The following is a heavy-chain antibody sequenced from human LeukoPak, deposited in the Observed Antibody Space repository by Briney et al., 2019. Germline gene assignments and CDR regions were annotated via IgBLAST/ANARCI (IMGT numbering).Heavy chain of an antibody. CDR2: IIPIFGTA. V-gene: IGHV1-69*06. CDR3: ARGRGVTTPDIVLMVSAFFDY. D-gene: IGHD2-8*01. J-gene: IGHJ4*02. CDR1: GGTFSSYA. Sequence: GGSLRLSCAASGGTFSSYAISWVRQAPGQGLEWMGGIIPIFGTANYAQKFQGRVTITADKSTSTAYMELSSLRSEDTAVYYCARGRGVTTPDIVLMVSAFFDYWGQGTLVTVSS.